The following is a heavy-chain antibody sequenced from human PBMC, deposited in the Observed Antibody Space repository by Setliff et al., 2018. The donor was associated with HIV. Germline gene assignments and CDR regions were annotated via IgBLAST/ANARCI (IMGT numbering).Heavy chain of an antibody. Sequence: ASVKVSCKASGYTFASHSMHWVRQAPGQRFEWMGWVNAGNGKTEYSQKFQDRVIIWRDTSANIAYMDLTSLRSEDTAVYFCVRGIESGAWFIDYWGQGTLVTVSS. CDR2: VNAGNGKT. CDR3: VRGIESGAWFIDY. J-gene: IGHJ4*02. D-gene: IGHD2-21*02. V-gene: IGHV1-3*01. CDR1: GYTFASHS.